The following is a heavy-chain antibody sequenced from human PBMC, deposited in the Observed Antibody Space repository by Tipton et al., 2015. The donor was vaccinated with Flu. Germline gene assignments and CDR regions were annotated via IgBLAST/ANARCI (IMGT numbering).Heavy chain of an antibody. J-gene: IGHJ5*02. CDR3: ARLGYDFWSGYSYWFDP. D-gene: IGHD3-3*01. CDR2: MNPNSGNT. CDR1: GYTFTSYD. Sequence: QSGPEVEKPGASVKVSCKASGYTFTSYDINWVRQATGQGLEWMGWMNPNSGNTGYAQKFQGRVTMTRNTSISTAYMELSSLRSEDTAVYYCARLGYDFWSGYSYWFDPWGQGTLVTVSS. V-gene: IGHV1-8*01.